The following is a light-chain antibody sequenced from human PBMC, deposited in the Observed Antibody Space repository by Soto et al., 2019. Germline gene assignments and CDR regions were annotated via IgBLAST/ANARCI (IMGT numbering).Light chain of an antibody. CDR2: GGS. CDR1: HSVSSNH. CDR3: QQRSNWPPT. J-gene: IGKJ4*01. Sequence: DIVLTQSPGTLSLSPGERATLSCRSSHSVSSNHLAWYQQKPGQAPRLLIYGGSSRATGIPVRFTGSGSETDFTLTITRLEPEDFAVYYCQQRSNWPPTFGGGTKVDIK. V-gene: IGKV3D-20*02.